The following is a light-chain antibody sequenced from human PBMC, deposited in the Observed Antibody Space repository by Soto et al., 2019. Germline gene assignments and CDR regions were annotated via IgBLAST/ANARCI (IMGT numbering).Light chain of an antibody. J-gene: IGKJ1*01. Sequence: DLQMTQSPSILSASVGDRVTITCRASQSISFYLAWYQEKPGKAPKVLIYDASALPRGVPSRFSGSGSGTKFTLTIASLQPDDFATYYCQQYETFSGTFGPGTKVDI. CDR2: DAS. CDR1: QSISFY. V-gene: IGKV1-5*01. CDR3: QQYETFSGT.